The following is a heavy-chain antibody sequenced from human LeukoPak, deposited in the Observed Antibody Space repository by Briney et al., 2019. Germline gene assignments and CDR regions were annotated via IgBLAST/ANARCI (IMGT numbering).Heavy chain of an antibody. CDR3: ARGTYEYSSSSLWFDP. V-gene: IGHV5-51*01. D-gene: IGHD6-6*01. J-gene: IGHJ5*02. Sequence: PGESLKISCKGSGYSFTSYWIGWVRQMPGKGLEWMGIIYPGDSDTRYSPSFQGQVTISADKSISTAYLQWSSLKASDTAMYYCARGTYEYSSSSLWFDPWGQGTLVTVSS. CDR1: GYSFTSYW. CDR2: IYPGDSDT.